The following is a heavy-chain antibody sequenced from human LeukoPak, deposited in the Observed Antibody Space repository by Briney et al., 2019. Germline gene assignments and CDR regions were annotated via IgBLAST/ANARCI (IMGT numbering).Heavy chain of an antibody. CDR3: ARGTSCTNSTCYPLGVFDV. J-gene: IGHJ3*01. V-gene: IGHV3-13*01. CDR2: ITTAGDT. D-gene: IGHD2-8*01. CDR1: GFTFSSYD. Sequence: GGSLRLSCAASGFTFSSYDMHWVRQVTGKGLEWVSIITTAGDTYYSGSVKGRFTISRDNAKNSLYLQMNSLRAEDTAVYYCARGTSCTNSTCYPLGVFDVWGQGTTVSVSS.